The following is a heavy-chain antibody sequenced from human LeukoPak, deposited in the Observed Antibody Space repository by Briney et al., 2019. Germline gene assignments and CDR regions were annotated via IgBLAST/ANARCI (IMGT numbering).Heavy chain of an antibody. V-gene: IGHV1-69*06. CDR2: IIPIFGTA. Sequence: SVKVSCKASGGTFSSYAISWVRQAPGQGLEWVGGIIPIFGTANYAQKFQGRVTITADKSTSTAYMELSSLRSEDTAVYYCARLTEVNSSGWYRENWFDPWGQGTLVTVSS. CDR3: ARLTEVNSSGWYRENWFDP. CDR1: GGTFSSYA. J-gene: IGHJ5*02. D-gene: IGHD6-19*01.